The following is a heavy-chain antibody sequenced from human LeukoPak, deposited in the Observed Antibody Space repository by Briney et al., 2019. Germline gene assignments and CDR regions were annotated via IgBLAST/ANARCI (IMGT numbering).Heavy chain of an antibody. J-gene: IGHJ5*02. CDR3: AAEHEKVDYRSTWFDP. D-gene: IGHD4/OR15-4a*01. CDR2: FDPDDGET. CDR1: GSTLTDLS. V-gene: IGHV1-24*01. Sequence: ASVKVSCKVSGSTLTDLSIHWVRQTPGKGLEWMGGFDPDDGETFYAQDFQGRVIMTEDTSTDTAYMELSSLTSEDTAVYYCAAEHEKVDYRSTWFDPWGQGTLVTVSS.